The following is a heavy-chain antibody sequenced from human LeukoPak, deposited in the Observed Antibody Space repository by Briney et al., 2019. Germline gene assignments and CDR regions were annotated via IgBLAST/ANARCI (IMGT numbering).Heavy chain of an antibody. CDR3: AREDPQTTVPEGMDV. CDR1: GGSISTYY. CDR2: ILYTGNT. J-gene: IGHJ6*02. D-gene: IGHD4-17*01. Sequence: SETLSLTCTVSGGSISTYYWSWIRQPPGKRLEWIGYILYTGNTNYNPSLKSRLTMSVDTSKNQFSLKLSSVTAADTAVYYCAREDPQTTVPEGMDVWGPGTTVTVSS. V-gene: IGHV4-59*01.